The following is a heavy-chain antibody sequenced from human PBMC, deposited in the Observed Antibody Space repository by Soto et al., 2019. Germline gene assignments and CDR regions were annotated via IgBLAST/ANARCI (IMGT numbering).Heavy chain of an antibody. J-gene: IGHJ6*02. CDR2: INSDGSST. Sequence: EVQLVESGGGLVQPGGSLRLSCAASGFTFSSYWMHWVRQAPGKGLVWVSRINSDGSSTSYADSVKGRFTISRDKAKNTLYLQMKSLRAEDTAVYYCARDGCSGGSCYSAYYYYGMDVWGQGTTVTDSS. D-gene: IGHD2-15*01. CDR3: ARDGCSGGSCYSAYYYYGMDV. CDR1: GFTFSSYW. V-gene: IGHV3-74*01.